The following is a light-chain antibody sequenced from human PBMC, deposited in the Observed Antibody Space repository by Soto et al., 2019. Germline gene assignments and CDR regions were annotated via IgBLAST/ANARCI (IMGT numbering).Light chain of an antibody. Sequence: ELVLTQSPGTLSLSPGERATLSCRASQSVSNNYLAWYQQKPGQAPRLLIYGASNRATGIPDRFSGSGSGTDFTLTISRLEPEEFAVYDCQQYGSSGTFGQGPKVEIK. CDR1: QSVSNNY. V-gene: IGKV3-20*01. J-gene: IGKJ1*01. CDR2: GAS. CDR3: QQYGSSGT.